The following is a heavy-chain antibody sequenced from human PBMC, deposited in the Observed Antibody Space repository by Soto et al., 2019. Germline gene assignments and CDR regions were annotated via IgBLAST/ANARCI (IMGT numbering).Heavy chain of an antibody. CDR2: IIPIFGTA. J-gene: IGHJ6*02. V-gene: IGHV1-69*13. CDR1: GGTFSSYA. CDR3: ARAYCSSTSCYYYGMDV. D-gene: IGHD2-2*01. Sequence: GASVKVSCKASGGTFSSYAISWVRQAPGQGLEWMGGIIPIFGTANYAQKFQGRVTITADESTSTAYMELNSLRSEDTAVYYCARAYCSSTSCYYYGMDVWGQGTTVTVSS.